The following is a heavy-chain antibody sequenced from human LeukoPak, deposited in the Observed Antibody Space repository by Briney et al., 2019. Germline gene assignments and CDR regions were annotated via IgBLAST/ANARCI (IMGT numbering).Heavy chain of an antibody. CDR3: ANNRYYGFPYMDV. V-gene: IGHV4-59*01. Sequence: PSETLSLTCTVSGGSISNYYWSWVRQPPGKGLEWIGYIYYSGSTNYNPSLKSRVTISVDTSKNQFSLKLSSVTAADTAVYYCANNRYYGFPYMDVWGQGTTVTVSS. CDR2: IYYSGST. CDR1: GGSISNYY. J-gene: IGHJ6*02. D-gene: IGHD3-3*01.